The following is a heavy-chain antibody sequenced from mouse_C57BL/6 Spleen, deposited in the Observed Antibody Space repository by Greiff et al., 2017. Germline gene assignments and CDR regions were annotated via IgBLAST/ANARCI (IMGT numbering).Heavy chain of an antibody. D-gene: IGHD2-1*01. CDR3: ARLLTTNWYFDV. V-gene: IGHV14-2*01. Sequence: VHVKQSGAELVKPGASVKLSCTASGFNIKDYYMHWVKQRTEQGLEWIGRIDPEDGETKYAPKFQGKATITADTSSNTAYLQLSSLTSEDTAVYYCARLLTTNWYFDVWGTGTTVTVSS. J-gene: IGHJ1*03. CDR1: GFNIKDYY. CDR2: IDPEDGET.